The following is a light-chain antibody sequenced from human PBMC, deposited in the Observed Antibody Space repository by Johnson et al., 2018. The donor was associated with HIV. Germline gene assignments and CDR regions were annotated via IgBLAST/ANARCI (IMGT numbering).Light chain of an antibody. J-gene: IGLJ1*01. CDR1: SSNIGNNY. CDR3: GTWDSSLSTSYV. CDR2: ENN. Sequence: QSVLTQPPSVSAAPGQKVTISCSGSSSNIGNNYVSWYQQLPGTAPKLLIYENNKRPSGIPDRFSGSKSGTSATLGITGLQTGDEAEYYCGTWDSSLSTSYVFGTGTKVTAL. V-gene: IGLV1-51*01.